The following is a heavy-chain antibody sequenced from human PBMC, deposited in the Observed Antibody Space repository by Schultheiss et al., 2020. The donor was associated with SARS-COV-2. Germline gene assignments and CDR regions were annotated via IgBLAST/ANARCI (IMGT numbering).Heavy chain of an antibody. Sequence: GGSLRLSCAASGFTFNGMHWVRQAPGKGLEWVAVISYDGSNKYYADSVKGRFTISRDNSKNTLYLQMNSLRAEDTAVYYCAKAALYSGYDSYFDYWGQGTLVTVSS. J-gene: IGHJ4*02. CDR3: AKAALYSGYDSYFDY. CDR2: ISYDGSNK. D-gene: IGHD5-12*01. V-gene: IGHV3-30*18. CDR1: GFTFNG.